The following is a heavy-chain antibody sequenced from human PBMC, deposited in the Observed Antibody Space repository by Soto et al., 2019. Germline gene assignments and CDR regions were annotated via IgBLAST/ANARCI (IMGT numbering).Heavy chain of an antibody. Sequence: PGGSLRLSCAASEFSFSNYAIHWVRQAPGKGLEWVSSISYDGNYKYYADSVKGRFTISRDHSKNTLYLQMNSLRAGDTAVYYCARDPSDIPDRSGLRYYYYGMDVWGQGTTVTVSS. CDR1: EFSFSNYA. CDR3: ARDPSDIPDRSGLRYYYYGMDV. CDR2: ISYDGNYK. D-gene: IGHD3-22*01. J-gene: IGHJ6*02. V-gene: IGHV3-30-3*01.